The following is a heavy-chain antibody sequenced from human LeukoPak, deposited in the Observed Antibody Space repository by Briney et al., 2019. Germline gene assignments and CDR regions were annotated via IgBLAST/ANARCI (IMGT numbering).Heavy chain of an antibody. CDR2: INHSGST. V-gene: IGHV4-39*07. Sequence: SETLSLTCTVSGGSISSSSYYWGWIRQPPGKGLEWIGEINHSGSTNYNPSLKSRVTISVDTSKNQFSLKLSSVTAADTAVYYCARGINYDILTGYYSGGANWFDPWGQGTLVTVSS. CDR3: ARGINYDILTGYYSGGANWFDP. J-gene: IGHJ5*02. CDR1: GGSISSSSYY. D-gene: IGHD3-9*01.